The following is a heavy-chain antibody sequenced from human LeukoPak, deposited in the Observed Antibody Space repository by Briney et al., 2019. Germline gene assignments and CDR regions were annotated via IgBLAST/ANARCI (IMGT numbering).Heavy chain of an antibody. D-gene: IGHD5-18*01. CDR2: INPNSGGT. V-gene: IGHV1-2*06. CDR1: GYTFTGYY. J-gene: IGHJ4*02. CDR3: ASDRGYSYAYDPDY. Sequence: GASVKVSCKASGYTFTGYYMHWVRQAPGQGREWIGRINPNSGGTNYAQKFQGRVTMTRDTSISTAYMELSRLRSDDTAVYYCASDRGYSYAYDPDYWGQGTLVTVPS.